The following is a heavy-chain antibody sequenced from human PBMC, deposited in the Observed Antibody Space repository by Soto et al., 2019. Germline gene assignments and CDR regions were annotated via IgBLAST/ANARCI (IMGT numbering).Heavy chain of an antibody. V-gene: IGHV5-10-1*01. CDR3: ARLVPTRTHAFDI. CDR2: IDPSDSYT. J-gene: IGHJ3*02. CDR1: GYSFASYW. Sequence: PGESLQISCKGSGYSFASYWISWVRQMPGKGLEWMGRIDPSDSYTNYSPSFQGHVTISADKSISTAYLQWSSLKASDTAMYYCARLVPTRTHAFDIWGQGTMVTVSS.